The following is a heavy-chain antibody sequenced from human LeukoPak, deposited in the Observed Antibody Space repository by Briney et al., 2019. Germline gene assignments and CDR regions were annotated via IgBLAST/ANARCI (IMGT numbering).Heavy chain of an antibody. CDR1: GGSISSSSYY. CDR3: ARPSRGYSYEFDY. V-gene: IGHV4-39*01. D-gene: IGHD5-18*01. J-gene: IGHJ4*02. Sequence: LETLSLTCTVSGGSISSSSYYWGWIRQPPGKGLEWIGSIYYSGSTYYNPSLKSRVTISVDTSKNQFSLKLSSVTAADTAVYYCARPSRGYSYEFDYWGQGTLVTVSS. CDR2: IYYSGST.